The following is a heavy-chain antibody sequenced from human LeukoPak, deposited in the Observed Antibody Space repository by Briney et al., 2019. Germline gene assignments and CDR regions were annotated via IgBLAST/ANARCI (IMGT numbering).Heavy chain of an antibody. CDR2: IYHSGST. J-gene: IGHJ3*02. CDR3: ARVGGGDREEASDI. D-gene: IGHD2-21*02. V-gene: IGHV4-30-2*01. Sequence: ASETLSLTCAVSGGSISSGGYSWSWIRQPPGKGLERIGYIYHSGSTYYNPSLKSRVTISVDRSKNQFSLKLSSVTTADTAVYYCARVGGGDREEASDIWGQGTMVTVSS. CDR1: GGSISSGGYS.